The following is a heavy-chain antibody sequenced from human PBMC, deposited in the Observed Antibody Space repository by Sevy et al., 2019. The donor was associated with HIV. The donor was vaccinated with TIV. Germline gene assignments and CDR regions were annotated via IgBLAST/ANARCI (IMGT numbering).Heavy chain of an antibody. V-gene: IGHV4-59*01. Sequence: SETLSLTCTVSGCSISSYYWSWIRQPPGKGLEWIGYIYYSGSTNYNPSLKSRVTISVDTSKNQFSLKLSSVTAADTTVYYCARGGITGTTDYWGQGTLVTVSS. J-gene: IGHJ4*02. CDR1: GCSISSYY. D-gene: IGHD1-7*01. CDR2: IYYSGST. CDR3: ARGGITGTTDY.